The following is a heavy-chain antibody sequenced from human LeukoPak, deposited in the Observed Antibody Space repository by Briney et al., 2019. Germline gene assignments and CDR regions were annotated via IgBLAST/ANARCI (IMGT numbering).Heavy chain of an antibody. CDR1: GGTFSSYA. J-gene: IGHJ3*02. Sequence: ASVKVSCKASGGTFSSYAISWVRQAPGKGLEWMGRIIPIFGTANYAQKFQGRVTITTDESTSTAYMELSSLRSEDTAVYYCARERKGAFDIWGQGTMVTVSS. CDR2: IIPIFGTA. CDR3: ARERKGAFDI. V-gene: IGHV1-69*05.